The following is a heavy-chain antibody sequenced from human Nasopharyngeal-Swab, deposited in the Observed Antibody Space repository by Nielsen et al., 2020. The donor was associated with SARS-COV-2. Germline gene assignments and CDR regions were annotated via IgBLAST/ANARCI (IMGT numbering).Heavy chain of an antibody. CDR2: INHSGST. J-gene: IGHJ6*02. D-gene: IGHD3-22*01. Sequence: WIRQPPGKGLEWIGGINHSGSTNYNPSLKSRVTISVDTSKNQFSLKLSSVTAADTAVYYCARGTVYYYDSSGYYYYYYGMDVWGQGTTVTVSS. V-gene: IGHV4-34*01. CDR3: ARGTVYYYDSSGYYYYYYGMDV.